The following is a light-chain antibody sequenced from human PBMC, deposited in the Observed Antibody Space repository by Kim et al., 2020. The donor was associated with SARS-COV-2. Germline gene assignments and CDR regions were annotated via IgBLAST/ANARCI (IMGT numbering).Light chain of an antibody. J-gene: IGKJ1*01. V-gene: IGKV1-9*01. CDR1: QGIDNH. CDR3: QQLNTYPWT. Sequence: ASVGDRVTVTCRTSQGIDNHLAWYQQKPGKAPKLLIFAASTLQSGVPSRFSGSGSGTEFTLTVSSLQPEDFAIYYCQQLNTYPWTFGQGTKVDIK. CDR2: AAS.